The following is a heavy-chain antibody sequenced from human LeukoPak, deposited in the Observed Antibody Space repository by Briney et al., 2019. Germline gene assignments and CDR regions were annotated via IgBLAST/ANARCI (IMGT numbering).Heavy chain of an antibody. CDR1: GYTFTGYY. V-gene: IGHV1-2*02. D-gene: IGHD2-8*01. J-gene: IGHJ5*02. Sequence: GASVKVSCKASGYTFTGYYMHWVRQAPGQGLEWMGWINPNSGGTNYAQKFQGRVTMTRDTSISTAYMELSRLRSDDTAVYYCARDPCSSGLGWFDPWGQGTLVTVSS. CDR2: INPNSGGT. CDR3: ARDPCSSGLGWFDP.